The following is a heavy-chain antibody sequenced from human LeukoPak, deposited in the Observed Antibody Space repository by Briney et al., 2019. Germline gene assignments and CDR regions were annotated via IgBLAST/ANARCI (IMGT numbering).Heavy chain of an antibody. J-gene: IGHJ4*02. Sequence: PSETLSLACTVSGGSISSGSDYWSWIRQPAGKGLEWIGRIYTSGSTNYNPSLKSRVTISVHTSKNQFSLKLSSVTAADTAVYYCARVPLYGDYPGYWGQGTLVTVSS. CDR1: GGSISSGSDY. D-gene: IGHD4-17*01. CDR2: IYTSGST. CDR3: ARVPLYGDYPGY. V-gene: IGHV4-61*02.